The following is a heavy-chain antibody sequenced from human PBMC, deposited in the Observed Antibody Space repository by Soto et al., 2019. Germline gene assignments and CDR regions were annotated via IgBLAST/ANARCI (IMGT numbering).Heavy chain of an antibody. J-gene: IGHJ3*02. D-gene: IGHD3-22*01. V-gene: IGHV1-8*01. CDR2: MNPNSGNT. CDR3: ASYDSSLSAFDI. Sequence: ASVKVSCKASGDTFSTYTITWMRQATGQGLEWMGWMNPNSGNTGYAQKFQGRVTMTRNTSISTAYMELSSLRSEDTAVYYCASYDSSLSAFDIWGQGTMVTVSS. CDR1: GDTFSTYT.